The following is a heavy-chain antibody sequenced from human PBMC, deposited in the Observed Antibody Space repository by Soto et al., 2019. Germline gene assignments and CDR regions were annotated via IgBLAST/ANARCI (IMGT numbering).Heavy chain of an antibody. CDR1: VDSISSGGYS. CDR3: ARAGYCSGGSCPRGYYYGMDV. J-gene: IGHJ6*02. CDR2: IYHSGGT. Sequence: SETLSLTWAVSVDSISSGGYSWSWIRQPPGKGLEWIGYIYHSGGTNYNPSLKSRVTISVDKSKNQFSLKLSSVTAADTAVNYRARAGYCSGGSCPRGYYYGMDVWGQGTTVTVSS. V-gene: IGHV4-30-2*01. D-gene: IGHD2-15*01.